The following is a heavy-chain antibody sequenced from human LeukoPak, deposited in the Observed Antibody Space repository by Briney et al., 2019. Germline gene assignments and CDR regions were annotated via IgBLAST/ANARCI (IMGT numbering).Heavy chain of an antibody. Sequence: RGESLKISCKGSGYSFTSYWIGWVRQMPGKGLEWMGIIYPGDSDTRYSPSFQGQVTISADKSISTAYLQWSSLKASDTAMYYCARREDYGGNSKDAFDIWGQGTMVTVSS. CDR2: IYPGDSDT. CDR1: GYSFTSYW. V-gene: IGHV5-51*01. J-gene: IGHJ3*02. CDR3: ARREDYGGNSKDAFDI. D-gene: IGHD4-23*01.